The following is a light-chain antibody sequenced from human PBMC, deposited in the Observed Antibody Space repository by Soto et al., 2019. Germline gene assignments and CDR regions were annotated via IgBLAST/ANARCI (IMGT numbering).Light chain of an antibody. CDR1: SRDVGGYNY. CDR3: SSYTSSSTLYV. J-gene: IGLJ1*01. CDR2: EVS. V-gene: IGLV2-14*01. Sequence: QSALTQPASVSGSPGQSITISCTGTSRDVGGYNYVCWYQQHPGKAPKLMIYEVSNRPSGVSNRFSGSKSGNTASLTISGLQAEDEADYYCSSYTSSSTLYVFGTGTKVTV.